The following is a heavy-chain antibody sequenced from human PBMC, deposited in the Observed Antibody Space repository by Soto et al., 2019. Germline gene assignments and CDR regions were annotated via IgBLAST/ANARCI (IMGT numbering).Heavy chain of an antibody. CDR3: ARRIPFGYGMDV. J-gene: IGHJ6*02. D-gene: IGHD2-21*01. V-gene: IGHV1-3*02. Sequence: ASVKVSCKASGYTFTSYAMHWVRQAPGQRLEWMGWTNAGNGNTKYSQKFQGRVTITRDTSASTAYMELSSLRAEDMAVYYCARRIPFGYGMDVWGQGTTVTVSS. CDR2: TNAGNGNT. CDR1: GYTFTSYA.